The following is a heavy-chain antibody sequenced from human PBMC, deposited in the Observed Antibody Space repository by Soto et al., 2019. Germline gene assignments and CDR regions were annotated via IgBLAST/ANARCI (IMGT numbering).Heavy chain of an antibody. D-gene: IGHD7-27*01. CDR2: MNPNSGNT. CDR3: ARLRLGKWFDP. J-gene: IGHJ5*02. CDR1: GYTFTSYD. Sequence: ASVKLSCKASGYTFTSYDIKWVRQATGQGIEWMGWMNPNSGNTGYAQKFQGRFTISRDNAKNSLYLQMNSMRAEYTAAYYCARLRLGKWFDPWGQGTLVTVSS. V-gene: IGHV1-8*01.